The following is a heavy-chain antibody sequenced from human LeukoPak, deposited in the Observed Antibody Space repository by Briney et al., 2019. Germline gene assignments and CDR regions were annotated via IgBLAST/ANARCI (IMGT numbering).Heavy chain of an antibody. CDR3: ASGFLTWLPFDY. J-gene: IGHJ4*02. CDR1: GFTFSTYW. D-gene: IGHD5-24*01. CDR2: IKQDGSEK. V-gene: IGHV3-7*01. Sequence: GGSLRLSCAASGFTFSTYWMSWVRQAPGKGLEWVANIKQDGSEKYYVDSVKGRFTISRDNAKSSLYLQMNSLRAEDTAVYYCASGFLTWLPFDYWGQGTLVTVSS.